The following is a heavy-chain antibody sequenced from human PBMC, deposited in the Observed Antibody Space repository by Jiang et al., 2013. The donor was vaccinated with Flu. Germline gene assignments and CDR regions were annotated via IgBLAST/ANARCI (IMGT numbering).Heavy chain of an antibody. CDR2: IYYSGST. D-gene: IGHD3-22*01. J-gene: IGHJ3*02. CDR3: ARGTTSHYYYDSSGDAFDI. CDR1: GGSISSGGYY. Sequence: GPGLVKPSQTLSLTCTVSGGSISSGGYYWSWIRQHPGKGLEWIGYIYYSGSTYYNPSLKSRVTISVDTSKNQFSLKLSSVTAADTAVYYCARGTTSHYYYDSSGDAFDIWGQGTMVTVSS. V-gene: IGHV4-31*03.